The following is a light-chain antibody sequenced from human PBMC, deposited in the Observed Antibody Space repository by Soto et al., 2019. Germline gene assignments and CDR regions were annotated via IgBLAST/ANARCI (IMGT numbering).Light chain of an antibody. J-gene: IGKJ1*01. Sequence: EIVMTQSPATLSVSPGERATLSCRASQRVSSNLAWYQQKPGQAPRRLIYGASTRATGIPARFSGRGSGTEFTLTISILQSEDFAVYYCQQYNNWPRTFGQGTKVEIK. CDR3: QQYNNWPRT. CDR2: GAS. CDR1: QRVSSN. V-gene: IGKV3-15*01.